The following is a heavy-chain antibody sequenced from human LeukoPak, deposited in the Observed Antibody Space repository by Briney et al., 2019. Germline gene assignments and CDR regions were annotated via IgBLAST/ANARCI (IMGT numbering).Heavy chain of an antibody. Sequence: ASVKVSCKASGYTFTSYDLNWVRQATGQGLEWMGIINPSGGSTSYAQKFQGRVTMTRDTSTSTVYMELSSLRSEDTAVYYCARAPGDPTYGMDVWGQGTTVTVSS. J-gene: IGHJ6*02. CDR1: GYTFTSYD. CDR2: INPSGGST. CDR3: ARAPGDPTYGMDV. D-gene: IGHD7-27*01. V-gene: IGHV1-46*01.